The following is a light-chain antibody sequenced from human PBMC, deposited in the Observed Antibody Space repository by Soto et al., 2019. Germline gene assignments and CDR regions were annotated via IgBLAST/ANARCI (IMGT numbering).Light chain of an antibody. CDR3: LQDYNYPRT. CDR1: QGIRND. Sequence: AIQMTQSPSSLSASVGDRVTITCRASQGIRNDLGWYQQKPGKAPKLLIYAASSLQSGVPSRFSASGSGTDFTLTISSLQTEDFATYYCLQDYNYPRTFGQGTKVEIK. V-gene: IGKV1-6*01. J-gene: IGKJ1*01. CDR2: AAS.